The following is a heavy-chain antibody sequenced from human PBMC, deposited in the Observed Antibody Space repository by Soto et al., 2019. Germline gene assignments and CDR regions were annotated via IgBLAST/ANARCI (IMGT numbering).Heavy chain of an antibody. CDR2: ISAYNGNT. D-gene: IGHD2-2*01. J-gene: IGHJ6*03. CDR1: GYTFTSYG. V-gene: IGHV1-18*01. Sequence: ASVKVSCKASGYTFTSYGISWVRQAPGQGLEWMGWISAYNGNTNYAQKLQGRVTMTTDTSTSTAYMELRSLRSDDTAVYYCARVAIDVPAHPNCSSTSCLRKDYMDVWGKGTTVTVSS. CDR3: ARVAIDVPAHPNCSSTSCLRKDYMDV.